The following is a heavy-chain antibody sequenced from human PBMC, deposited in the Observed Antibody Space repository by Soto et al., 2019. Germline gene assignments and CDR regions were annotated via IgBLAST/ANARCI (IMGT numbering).Heavy chain of an antibody. CDR3: ARVRGHCSSTSCYADDY. J-gene: IGHJ4*02. CDR1: GGSFSGYY. D-gene: IGHD2-2*01. CDR2: INHSGST. Sequence: QVQLQQWGAGLLKPSETLSLTCAVYGGSFSGYYWSWIRQPPGKGLEWIGEINHSGSTNYNPSLKSRVTISVDTSKNQFSLKLSSVTAADTAVYYCARVRGHCSSTSCYADDYWGQGTLVTVSS. V-gene: IGHV4-34*01.